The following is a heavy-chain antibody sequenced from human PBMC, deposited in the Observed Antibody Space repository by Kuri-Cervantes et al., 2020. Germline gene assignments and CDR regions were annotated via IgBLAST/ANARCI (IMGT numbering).Heavy chain of an antibody. CDR2: INPNSGGK. J-gene: IGHJ6*02. CDR3: ARGGAAAGTGPYYYYYGMDV. V-gene: IGHV1-2*02. Sequence: ASVKVSCKASGYTFTGYYMHWVRQAPGQGLEWMGWINPNSGGKNYAQKFQGRVTMTRDTSISTAYMELSRLRSDDTAVYYCARGGAAAGTGPYYYYYGMDVWGQGTTVTVSS. D-gene: IGHD6-13*01. CDR1: GYTFTGYY.